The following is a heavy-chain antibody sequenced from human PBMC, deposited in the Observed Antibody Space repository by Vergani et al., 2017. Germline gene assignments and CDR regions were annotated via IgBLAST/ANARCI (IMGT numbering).Heavy chain of an antibody. V-gene: IGHV3-23*01. CDR3: ARELMVRANNWFDP. CDR2: ISGSGGFT. Sequence: EVQLLESGGNLVQPGGSLRLSCAASGFTFTNFAMTWVRQAPGEGLEWVSGISGSGGFTYYADSVKGRFTISRDNSKNTMFLQMNSLRAEDTAVYYCARELMVRANNWFDPWGQGTLVTVSS. CDR1: GFTFTNFA. D-gene: IGHD3-10*01. J-gene: IGHJ5*02.